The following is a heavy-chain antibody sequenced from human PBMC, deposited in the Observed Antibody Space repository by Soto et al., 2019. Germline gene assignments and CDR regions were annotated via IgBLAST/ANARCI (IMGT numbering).Heavy chain of an antibody. J-gene: IGHJ4*02. Sequence: GALRISCAASGFTFSSYSMNWGRQAPGKGLEWVSSISSSSSYIYYADSVKGRFTISRDNAKNSLYLQMNSLRAEDTAVYYCARTVGSYYPPWHSFDYWGQGPLVTVSS. V-gene: IGHV3-21*01. D-gene: IGHD1-26*01. CDR3: ARTVGSYYPPWHSFDY. CDR2: ISSSSSYI. CDR1: GFTFSSYS.